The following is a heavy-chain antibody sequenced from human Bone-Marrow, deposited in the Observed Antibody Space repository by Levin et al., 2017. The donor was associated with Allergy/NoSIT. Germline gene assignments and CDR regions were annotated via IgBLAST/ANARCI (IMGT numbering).Heavy chain of an antibody. J-gene: IGHJ4*02. V-gene: IGHV1-2*02. D-gene: IGHD3-10*01. CDR3: ARDVGGYDYGSGQIDY. CDR2: INPNSGGT. Sequence: SFPSSCSPFPASSLHWVRQAPGQGLEWMGWINPNSGGTNYAQKFQGRVTLPRDPSISTAYMELSRLTSDDTAVFYCARDVGGYDYGSGQIDYWGQGTLVTVSS. CDR1: CSPFPASS.